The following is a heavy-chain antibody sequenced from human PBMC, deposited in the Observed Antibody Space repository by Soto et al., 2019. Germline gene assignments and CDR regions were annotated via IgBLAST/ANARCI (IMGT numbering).Heavy chain of an antibody. CDR3: VRAVASAGSY. V-gene: IGHV3-7*01. CDR1: GFTLSSFW. J-gene: IGHJ4*02. CDR2: INQDGSEI. Sequence: EVQLVESGGGLVQPGGSLRLSCAASGFTLSSFWMNWVRQAPGKGLEWVANINQDGSEIYYVDSVKGRFTISRDNAKNSLYLQMISLRVEDTAVYYCVRAVASAGSYWAQGTLVTVSS. D-gene: IGHD3-10*01.